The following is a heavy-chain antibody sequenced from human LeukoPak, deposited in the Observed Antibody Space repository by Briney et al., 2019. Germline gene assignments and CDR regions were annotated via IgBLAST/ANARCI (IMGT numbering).Heavy chain of an antibody. CDR3: ARGPGSGTYWAFDY. V-gene: IGHV4-59*01. Sequence: SETLSLTCTVSGGPISSYYWNWIRQPPGKGLEWIGYIYDNGNTNYNPSLKSRVTISVDTSNNQFSLKLSSVTAGDTAVYYCARGPGSGTYWAFDYWGQGTLVTVSS. CDR2: IYDNGNT. J-gene: IGHJ4*02. CDR1: GGPISSYY. D-gene: IGHD1-26*01.